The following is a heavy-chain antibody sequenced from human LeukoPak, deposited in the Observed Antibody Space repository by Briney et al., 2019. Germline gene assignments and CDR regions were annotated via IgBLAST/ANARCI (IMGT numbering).Heavy chain of an antibody. J-gene: IGHJ5*02. V-gene: IGHV3-23*01. Sequence: AGGSLSLSCSASGFTFSSYAMSWVGQAPGLGLLGCSATSGSGGSTSYTDSVKGRFTIARDNCKATLELPVISLRAEDTAVYYCAKRDYRGWFDPWGQGTLVTVSS. CDR3: AKRDYRGWFDP. CDR1: GFTFSSYA. CDR2: TSGSGGST. D-gene: IGHD4-11*01.